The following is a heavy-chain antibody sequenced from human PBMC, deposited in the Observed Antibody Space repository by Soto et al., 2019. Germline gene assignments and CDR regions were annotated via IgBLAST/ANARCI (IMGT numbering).Heavy chain of an antibody. V-gene: IGHV4-34*01. Sequence: PSETLSLTCAVYGGSFSGYYWSWIRQAPGKGLEWIGEINHSGSTNYNPSLKSRVTISVDTSKNQFSLKLSSVTAADTAVYYCARGRHLYYYDSTGRWFDTWGQGTLVTVSS. CDR1: GGSFSGYY. CDR2: INHSGST. D-gene: IGHD3-22*01. CDR3: ARGRHLYYYDSTGRWFDT. J-gene: IGHJ5*02.